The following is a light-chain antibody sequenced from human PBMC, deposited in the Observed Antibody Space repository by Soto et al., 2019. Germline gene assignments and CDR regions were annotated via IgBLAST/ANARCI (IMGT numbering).Light chain of an antibody. CDR3: AAWDDSLSGPAV. V-gene: IGLV1-47*01. J-gene: IGLJ7*01. Sequence: QSVLTQPPSASGTPGQRVTISCSGSSSNIGSNYVYWYQQLPGTAPKLLIYRNNQRPSGVPDRFSGSKSGTSASLAISGRRSEEEADYYCAAWDDSLSGPAVFGGGTQLTVL. CDR2: RNN. CDR1: SSNIGSNY.